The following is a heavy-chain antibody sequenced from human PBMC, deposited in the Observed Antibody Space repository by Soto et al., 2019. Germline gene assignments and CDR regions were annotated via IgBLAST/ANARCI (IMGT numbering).Heavy chain of an antibody. J-gene: IGHJ5*02. V-gene: IGHV3-30*18. CDR2: ISYDGSNK. CDR1: VFTVSSYG. Sequence: GSLRLSCAASVFTVSSYGMHWVRQAPGKGLEWVAVISYDGSNKYYADSVKGRFTISRDNSKNTLYLQMNSLRAEDTAVYYCAKGYYDSSGTNWFDPWGQGTLVTVSS. CDR3: AKGYYDSSGTNWFDP. D-gene: IGHD3-22*01.